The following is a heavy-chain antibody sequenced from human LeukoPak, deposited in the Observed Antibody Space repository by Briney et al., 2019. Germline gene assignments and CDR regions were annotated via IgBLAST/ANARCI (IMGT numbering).Heavy chain of an antibody. CDR3: ARDWGLSGYVLDH. CDR1: GFTFSSYS. CDR2: ISSSSSTI. J-gene: IGHJ4*02. D-gene: IGHD6-25*01. V-gene: IGHV3-48*02. Sequence: QTGGSLRLSCAASGFTFSSYSMNWVRQAPGKGLEWVSYISSSSSTIYYADSVKGRFTISRDNAKDSLYLQMNSVRDEDTAVYYCARDWGLSGYVLDHWGQGTLVTVSS.